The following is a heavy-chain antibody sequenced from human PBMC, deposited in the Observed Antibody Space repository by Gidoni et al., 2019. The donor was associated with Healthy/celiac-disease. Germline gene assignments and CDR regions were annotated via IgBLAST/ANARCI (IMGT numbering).Heavy chain of an antibody. CDR1: GGSVSSGSYY. J-gene: IGHJ6*02. V-gene: IGHV4-61*01. Sequence: QVQLQESGPGLVKPSETLSLTCTVSGGSVSSGSYYWSWIRQPPGKGLEWIGYIYYSGSTNYNPSLKSRVTISVDTSKNQFSLKLSSVTAADTAVYYCAREGDAYYYYGMDVWGQGTTVTVSS. CDR2: IYYSGST. CDR3: AREGDAYYYYGMDV.